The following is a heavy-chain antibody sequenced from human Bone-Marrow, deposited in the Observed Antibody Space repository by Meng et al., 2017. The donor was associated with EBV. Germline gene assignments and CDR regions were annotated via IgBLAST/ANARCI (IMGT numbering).Heavy chain of an antibody. CDR1: GYPFTRYD. CDR2: MNPDSGDT. Sequence: QVQLVQSGAEVKKPGASVTVSCKASGYPFTRYDINWVRQAPGQGLEWMGWMNPDSGDTGYVQKFQGRVTMTRNISINTAYMDLSSLRSEDTAVYYCARGTYDRPVDPWGQGTLVTVSS. D-gene: IGHD3-16*01. V-gene: IGHV1-8*01. J-gene: IGHJ5*02. CDR3: ARGTYDRPVDP.